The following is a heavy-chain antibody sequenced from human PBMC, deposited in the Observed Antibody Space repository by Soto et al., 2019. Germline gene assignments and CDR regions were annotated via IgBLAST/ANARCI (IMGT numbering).Heavy chain of an antibody. D-gene: IGHD3-10*01. J-gene: IGHJ6*02. CDR2: ISHSGSS. CDR3: ARGEITLLGGMDV. Sequence: QVQLQQSGAGLMKPSETLSLTCAVYGGSFSGYYWGWVRQPPGKGLEWIGEISHSGSSKYHPSFKSRVTISVDTSNNQFSLRVNSATPADTAVYYCARGEITLLGGMDVWGQGTTVTVSS. V-gene: IGHV4-34*01. CDR1: GGSFSGYY.